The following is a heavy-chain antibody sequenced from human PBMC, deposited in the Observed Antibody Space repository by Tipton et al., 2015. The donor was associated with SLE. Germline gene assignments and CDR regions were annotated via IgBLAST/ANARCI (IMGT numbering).Heavy chain of an antibody. CDR1: GGTFSSYA. D-gene: IGHD3-10*01. CDR2: IIPIFGTA. Sequence: QLVQSGAEVKKPGSSVKVSCKASGGTFSSYAISWVRQAPGQGLEWMGGIIPIFGTANYAQKFQGRVTITADESTSTAYMELSRVTSDDTAVYYCARDRGAERYYYAMDVWGQGTTVTVSS. J-gene: IGHJ6*02. V-gene: IGHV1-69*01. CDR3: ARDRGAERYYYAMDV.